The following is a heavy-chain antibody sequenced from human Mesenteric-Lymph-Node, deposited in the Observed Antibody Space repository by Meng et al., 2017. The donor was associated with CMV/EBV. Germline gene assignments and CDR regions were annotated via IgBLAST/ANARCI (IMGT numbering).Heavy chain of an antibody. CDR1: GGSFSGYY. Sequence: QVNQWGAGLLKPSETLSVTCAFYGGSFSGYYWNWIRQSPEKGLEWIGEINHSGSTTYNPSLTSRIIISVDTSTNQISLNMSSVTAADTAVYYCARGSSYDILTGYFDYWGQGALVTVSS. D-gene: IGHD3-9*01. CDR3: ARGSSYDILTGYFDY. J-gene: IGHJ4*02. V-gene: IGHV4-34*01. CDR2: INHSGST.